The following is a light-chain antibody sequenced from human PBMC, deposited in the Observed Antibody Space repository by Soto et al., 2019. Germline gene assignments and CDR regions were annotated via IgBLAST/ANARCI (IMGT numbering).Light chain of an antibody. V-gene: IGKV2-30*01. CDR1: RSLVYKDGNTY. CDR3: MQGTNWPYT. Sequence: DIVMNQSPLSLPVTLGQPASISCRSSRSLVYKDGNTYLNWFHQRPGQSPRRLIYRVSDRDSGVPDRFSGTGSGTDFTLQISRVEAEDLGVYYCMQGTNWPYTFGQGTELEIK. CDR2: RVS. J-gene: IGKJ2*01.